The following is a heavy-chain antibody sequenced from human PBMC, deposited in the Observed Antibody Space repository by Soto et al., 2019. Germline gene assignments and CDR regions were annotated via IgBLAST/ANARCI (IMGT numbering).Heavy chain of an antibody. Sequence: GGSLRLSCAASGFTVSSNYMSWVRQAPGKGLEWVSVIYSGGSTYYADSVKGRFTTSRDNSKNTLYLQMNSLRAEDTAVYYCAREAAAGGYYYGMDVWGQGTTVTVSS. CDR2: IYSGGST. CDR3: AREAAAGGYYYGMDV. D-gene: IGHD6-13*01. J-gene: IGHJ6*02. CDR1: GFTVSSNY. V-gene: IGHV3-53*01.